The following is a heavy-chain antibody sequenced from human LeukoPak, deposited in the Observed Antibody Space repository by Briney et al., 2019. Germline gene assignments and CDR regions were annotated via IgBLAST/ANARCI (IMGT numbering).Heavy chain of an antibody. V-gene: IGHV3-9*03. Sequence: GGSLRLSCAASGFSFRDYAMHWVRQAPGKGLEWVSGISWDGGNTGYADSVKGRFSISRDNAKNSLYLQMNSLSAEDMAFYYCAKAITIAEEYLDLWGRGTLVTVSS. J-gene: IGHJ2*01. CDR2: ISWDGGNT. CDR3: AKAITIAEEYLDL. D-gene: IGHD1-14*01. CDR1: GFSFRDYA.